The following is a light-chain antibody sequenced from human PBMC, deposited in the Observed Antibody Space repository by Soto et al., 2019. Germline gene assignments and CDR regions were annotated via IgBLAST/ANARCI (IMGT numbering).Light chain of an antibody. Sequence: IQLTQSPSSLSASVGDRVTITCRASQDISSYLAWYQQKPGEAPKLLIYGASTLQSGVPSGFSGSGSGTDFTLTISSLQPEDFATYYCQQLNTYPLTFGGGTKVDNK. CDR1: QDISSY. J-gene: IGKJ4*01. CDR2: GAS. CDR3: QQLNTYPLT. V-gene: IGKV1-9*01.